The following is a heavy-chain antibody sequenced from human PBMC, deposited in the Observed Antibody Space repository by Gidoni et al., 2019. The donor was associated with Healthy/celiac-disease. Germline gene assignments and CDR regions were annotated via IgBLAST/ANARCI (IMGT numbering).Heavy chain of an antibody. CDR1: GFTFSSYA. V-gene: IGHV3-23*01. Sequence: EVQLLESGGGLVQPGGSLRLSCAASGFTFSSYAMSWVRQAPGKGLEWVSAIRGRGGSTYYADSVKGRFTISRDNSKNTLYLQMNSLRAEDTAVYYCAKYGDSSGYIDYWGQGTLVTVSS. CDR2: IRGRGGST. J-gene: IGHJ4*02. D-gene: IGHD3-22*01. CDR3: AKYGDSSGYIDY.